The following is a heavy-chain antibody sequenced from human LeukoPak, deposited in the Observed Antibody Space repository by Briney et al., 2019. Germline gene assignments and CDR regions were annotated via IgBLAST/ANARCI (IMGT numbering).Heavy chain of an antibody. J-gene: IGHJ6*02. CDR2: IYYSGST. CDR3: ARERIAVAATKSSYYYYGMDV. V-gene: IGHV4-59*01. Sequence: NPSETLSLTCTVSGGSISSYHWSWIRQPPGKGLEWIGYIYYSGSTNYNPSLKSRVTISVDTSKNQFSLKLSSVTAADTAVYYCARERIAVAATKSSYYYYGMDVWGQGTTVTVSS. CDR1: GGSISSYH. D-gene: IGHD6-19*01.